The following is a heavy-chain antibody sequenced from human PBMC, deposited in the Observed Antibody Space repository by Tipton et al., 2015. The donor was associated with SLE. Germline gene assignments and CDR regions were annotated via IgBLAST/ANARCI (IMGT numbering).Heavy chain of an antibody. CDR3: ARGDDSSTWRRRSPFGL. CDR2: ITSSGSTI. D-gene: IGHD6-13*01. J-gene: IGHJ2*01. CDR1: GFTFSDYY. V-gene: IGHV3-11*04. Sequence: SGFTFSDYYMSWIRQAPGKGLEWDSYITSSGSTIYYADSVKGRFTISRDNARNSLFLQMNSLRAEDTAVYYCARGDDSSTWRRRSPFGLWGRGTLVTVSS.